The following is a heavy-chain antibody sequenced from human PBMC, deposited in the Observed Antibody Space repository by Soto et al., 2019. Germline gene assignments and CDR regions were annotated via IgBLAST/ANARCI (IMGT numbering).Heavy chain of an antibody. Sequence: QLQLQESGPGLVKASETLSLTCTVSGASITSNSYWAWMRQPPGKGLEWIGSIYYTEGTSSNPSLRSRVTMSVDTSNNQFSLRLSSVTAADTAVYYCARHERSRGYLYSDYDSGSEWGQGTLVTVFS. CDR1: GASITSNSY. V-gene: IGHV4-39*01. J-gene: IGHJ4*02. CDR3: ARHERSRGYLYSDYDSGSE. CDR2: IYYTEGT. D-gene: IGHD5-12*01.